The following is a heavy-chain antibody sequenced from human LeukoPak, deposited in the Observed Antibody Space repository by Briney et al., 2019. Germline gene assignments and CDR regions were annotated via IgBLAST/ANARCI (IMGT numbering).Heavy chain of an antibody. CDR3: ARVVSSSSPLRY. J-gene: IGHJ4*02. V-gene: IGHV1-18*01. CDR1: GYTFTSYG. D-gene: IGHD6-6*01. CDR2: ISAYNGNT. Sequence: ASVKVSSKASGYTFTSYGISWVRQAPGQGLEWMGWISAYNGNTNYAQKLQGRVTMNTDTSTSTAYMELRSLRSDDTAVYYCARVVSSSSPLRYWGQGNLVTVSS.